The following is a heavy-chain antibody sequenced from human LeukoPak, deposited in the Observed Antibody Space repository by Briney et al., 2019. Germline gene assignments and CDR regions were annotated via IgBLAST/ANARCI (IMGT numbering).Heavy chain of an antibody. CDR1: GYTFTGYY. J-gene: IGHJ4*02. V-gene: IGHV1-2*02. Sequence: GASVKVSCKTSGYTFTGYYMYWVRQAPEQGLEWVGWINPSSGATNYAQKFQGRVSMTRDTSISTVYMELNRLRSDDTAVYYCASGCDSSGYYYRYWGQGTLVTVSS. CDR2: INPSSGAT. CDR3: ASGCDSSGYYYRY. D-gene: IGHD3-22*01.